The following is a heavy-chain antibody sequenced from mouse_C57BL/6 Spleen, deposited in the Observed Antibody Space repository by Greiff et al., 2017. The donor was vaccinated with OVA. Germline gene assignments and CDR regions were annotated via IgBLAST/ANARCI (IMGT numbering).Heavy chain of an antibody. V-gene: IGHV1-42*01. CDR2: INPSTGGT. CDR3: ARSDGYLFAY. Sequence: EVQLQPSGPELVKPGASVKISCKASGYSFTGYYMNWVKQSPEKSLEWIGEINPSTGGTTYNQKFKAKATLTVDKSSSTAYMQLKSLTSEDSAVYYCARSDGYLFAYWGQGTLVTVSA. CDR1: GYSFTGYY. J-gene: IGHJ3*01. D-gene: IGHD2-3*01.